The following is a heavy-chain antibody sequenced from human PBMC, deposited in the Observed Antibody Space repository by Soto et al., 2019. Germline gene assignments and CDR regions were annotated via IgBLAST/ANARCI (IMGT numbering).Heavy chain of an antibody. Sequence: SETLALTCTGSGGSISRYYWSWSRQPPGKGLGGGGYIYYSGRTNYNPSLKSRVTISVDTSKNQFSLKLSSVTAADTAVYYCARHAFWSGYYLDYWGQGPLVTVSS. V-gene: IGHV4-59*08. CDR2: IYYSGRT. D-gene: IGHD3-3*01. J-gene: IGHJ4*02. CDR3: ARHAFWSGYYLDY. CDR1: GGSISRYY.